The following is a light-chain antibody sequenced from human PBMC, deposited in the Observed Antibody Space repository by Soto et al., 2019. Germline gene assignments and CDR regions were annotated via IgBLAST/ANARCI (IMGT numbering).Light chain of an antibody. CDR1: EDIRTS. J-gene: IGKJ1*01. CDR2: GAS. CDR3: QQYYSNPT. V-gene: IGKV1-33*01. Sequence: DIQMTQSPSSLSASVGARVSITCQASEDIRTSLSWFQHKPGRAPKLLIYGASYLETGVPSRFRGSGSGTDFTLTISSLQTEDVAVYYCQQYYSNPTFGQGTKVEIK.